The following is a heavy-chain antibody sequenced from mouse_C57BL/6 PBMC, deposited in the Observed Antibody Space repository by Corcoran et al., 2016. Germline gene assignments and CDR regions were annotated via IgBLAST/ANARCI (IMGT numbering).Heavy chain of an antibody. V-gene: IGHV9-3*01. D-gene: IGHD2-3*01. CDR2: INTYSGVP. CDR3: ARDGYYGTYYYAMDY. Sequence: QIQLVQSGPELKKPGETVKISCKASGYTFTTYGMSWVKQAPGKGLKWMGWINTYSGVPTYADDFKGRFAFSLETSASTAYLQINNLKNEDTATYFCARDGYYGTYYYAMDYWGQGTSVTVSS. J-gene: IGHJ4*01. CDR1: GYTFTTYG.